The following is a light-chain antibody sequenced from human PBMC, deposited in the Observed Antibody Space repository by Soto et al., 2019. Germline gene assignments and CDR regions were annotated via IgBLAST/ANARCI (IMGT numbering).Light chain of an antibody. V-gene: IGLV3-1*01. CDR1: KLGDKY. CDR2: EDS. Sequence: SYELTQPPSVSVSPGQTASIMCSGDKLGDKYACWYQQKPGQSPVLVIYEDSKRPSGIPERFSGSNSGNTATLTISGTQAMDEADYYCQAWDSSTAVFGGGTQLTVL. CDR3: QAWDSSTAV. J-gene: IGLJ2*01.